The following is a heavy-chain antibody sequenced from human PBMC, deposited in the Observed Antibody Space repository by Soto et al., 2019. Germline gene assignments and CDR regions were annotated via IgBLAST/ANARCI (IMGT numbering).Heavy chain of an antibody. CDR2: ISANGGDT. CDR3: AKPQYNYDYGSFND. CDR1: GFTFRSFA. V-gene: IGHV3-23*01. D-gene: IGHD5-18*01. J-gene: IGHJ4*02. Sequence: EVQLLESGGGLEQPGGSLRLSCAASGFTFRSFAMSWVRQAPGKGLEWVSGISANGGDTNYADSVKGRFTISRDNSKNTLYVKWNSLRAEDTAVYYCAKPQYNYDYGSFNDWGQGTLVTVAS.